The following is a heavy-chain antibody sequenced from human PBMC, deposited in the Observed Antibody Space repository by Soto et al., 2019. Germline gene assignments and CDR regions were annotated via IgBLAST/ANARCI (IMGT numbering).Heavy chain of an antibody. V-gene: IGHV1-69*01. CDR1: GGSLTSYP. CDR3: ARGWGLVS. D-gene: IGHD3-16*01. Sequence: QMEQSGAEVRKPGSSVKVSCKPSGGSLTSYPMAWVRQAPGEGFEWMGGIIPIHGTTEYAQKFQGRVTITADESTNRATLELTGLTSEDTAVYYCARGWGLVSWGQGTLVTVSS. J-gene: IGHJ4*02. CDR2: IIPIHGTT.